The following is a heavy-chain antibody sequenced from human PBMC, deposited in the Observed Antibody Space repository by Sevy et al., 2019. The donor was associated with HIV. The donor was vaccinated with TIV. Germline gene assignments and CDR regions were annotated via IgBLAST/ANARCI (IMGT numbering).Heavy chain of an antibody. Sequence: GGSLRLACAASGFTFSSYWMHWVRQAPGKGLEWVANLKQDGSEKYYVDSVKGRFTISRDNAKNSLYLQMNSLRAEDTAVYYCARALAAADNYWGQGTLVTVSS. D-gene: IGHD6-13*01. CDR3: ARALAAADNY. CDR1: GFTFSSYW. V-gene: IGHV3-7*01. J-gene: IGHJ4*02. CDR2: LKQDGSEK.